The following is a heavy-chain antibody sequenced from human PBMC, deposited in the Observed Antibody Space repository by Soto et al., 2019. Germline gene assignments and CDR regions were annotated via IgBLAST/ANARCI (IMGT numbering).Heavy chain of an antibody. Sequence: QLQLQESGPGLVKPSETLSLTCTVSGGSISSSSYYWGWIRQPPGKGLEWIGSIYYSGSTYYNPSLKSRATISVDTSKNQFSLKLSSVTAADTAVYYCASLSTHLDAFDIWGQGTMVTVSS. D-gene: IGHD2-15*01. CDR1: GGSISSSSYY. V-gene: IGHV4-39*01. CDR2: IYYSGST. CDR3: ASLSTHLDAFDI. J-gene: IGHJ3*02.